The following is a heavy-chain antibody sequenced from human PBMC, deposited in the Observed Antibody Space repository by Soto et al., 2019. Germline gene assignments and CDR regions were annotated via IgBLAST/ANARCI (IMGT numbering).Heavy chain of an antibody. V-gene: IGHV4-39*01. CDR2: IYYSGST. D-gene: IGHD3-10*01. CDR3: ARHCHEDGWGNHTYWFEP. Sequence: SETLSLTCTVSGGSISSSSYYWGWIRQPPGKGLEWIGSIYYSGSTYYNPSLKSRVTISVDTSKNQFSLKLSSVTAADTAVYYCARHCHEDGWGNHTYWFEPGGQGTLVTVSS. CDR1: GGSISSSSYY. J-gene: IGHJ5*02.